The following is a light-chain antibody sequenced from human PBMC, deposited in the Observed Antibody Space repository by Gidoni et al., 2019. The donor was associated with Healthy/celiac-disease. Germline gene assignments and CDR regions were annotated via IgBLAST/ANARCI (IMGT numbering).Light chain of an antibody. Sequence: QSVLTQPPSVSVAPGQRVTISCTGSSSNIGAGYDVHWYNQLPGTAPKLLIYGNSNRPSGVPDRFAGSKSGTSASLAITGLQAEDEADYYCQSYDSSLSGYVFGTGTKVTVL. V-gene: IGLV1-40*01. CDR2: GNS. CDR1: SSNIGAGYD. CDR3: QSYDSSLSGYV. J-gene: IGLJ1*01.